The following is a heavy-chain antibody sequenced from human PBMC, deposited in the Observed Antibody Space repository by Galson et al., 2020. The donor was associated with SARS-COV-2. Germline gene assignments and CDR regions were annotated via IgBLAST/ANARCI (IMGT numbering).Heavy chain of an antibody. D-gene: IGHD2-2*02. CDR1: SDLIASRDW. Sequence: SETMSLTCTVSSDLIASRDWWSWVRQSPGKGLEWIGEINHSASAHYNPSLASRATLTMDTSKNKFFLRLTSVTAADTAMYFCAGEVVPSAIWDLHAFDSGGQGTHVTVSS. J-gene: IGHJ3*02. V-gene: IGHV4-4*02. CDR2: INHSASA. CDR3: AGEVVPSAIWDLHAFDS.